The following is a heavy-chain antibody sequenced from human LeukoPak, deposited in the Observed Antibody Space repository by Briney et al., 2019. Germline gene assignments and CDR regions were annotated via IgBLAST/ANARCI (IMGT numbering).Heavy chain of an antibody. CDR2: ISACNGNT. J-gene: IGHJ4*02. V-gene: IGHV1-18*01. Sequence: ASVKVSCKASGYTLTSYGISWVRQAPGQGLEWMGWISACNGNTNYAQKLQGRVTMTTDTSTSTAYMELRSLRSDDTAVYYCACSMTTVTFEPGPEAAFDYWGQGTLVTVSS. CDR1: GYTLTSYG. D-gene: IGHD4-17*01. CDR3: ACSMTTVTFEPGPEAAFDY.